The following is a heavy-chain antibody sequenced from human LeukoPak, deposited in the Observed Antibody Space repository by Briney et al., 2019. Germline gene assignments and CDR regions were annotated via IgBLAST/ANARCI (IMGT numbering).Heavy chain of an antibody. CDR2: IYTGGST. V-gene: IGHV4-4*07. J-gene: IGHJ6*02. D-gene: IGHD3-10*01. Sequence: SETLSLTCTVSGVSISGDYWSWFRQPAGKGLEWIGRIYTGGSTNYNPSLKSRVTISVDTSKNQFSLKLSSVTAADTAVYYCARDRGLLWFGELSGGMDVWGQGTTVTVSS. CDR3: ARDRGLLWFGELSGGMDV. CDR1: GVSISGDY.